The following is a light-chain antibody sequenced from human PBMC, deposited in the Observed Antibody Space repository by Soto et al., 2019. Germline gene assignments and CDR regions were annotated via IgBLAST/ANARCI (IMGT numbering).Light chain of an antibody. CDR2: DVS. J-gene: IGLJ3*02. CDR1: SSDVGGYNY. V-gene: IGLV2-14*01. CDR3: SSYTSTNSWV. Sequence: QSVLPQSASVSGSPGQSITISCTGTSSDVGGYNYVSWYQQHPGKAPKLIIYDVSNRPSGVSTRFSGSESGNTASLTISGLQAEDEADYSCSSYTSTNSWVFGGGTQLTVL.